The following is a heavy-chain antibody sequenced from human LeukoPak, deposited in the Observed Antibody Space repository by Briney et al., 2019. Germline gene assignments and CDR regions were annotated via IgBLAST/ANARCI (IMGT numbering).Heavy chain of an antibody. J-gene: IGHJ5*02. CDR2: INPDSGGT. V-gene: IGHV1-2*02. D-gene: IGHD6-19*01. CDR3: ARGGYSSGWYVSPRGWFDP. Sequence: ASVKVSCKASGYTFTDYYMHWVRQAPGQGLEWMGWINPDSGGTNYAQRFQGRVTMTRDTSISTAYMELTRLRSDDTAVYYCARGGYSSGWYVSPRGWFDPWGQGTQVTVSS. CDR1: GYTFTDYY.